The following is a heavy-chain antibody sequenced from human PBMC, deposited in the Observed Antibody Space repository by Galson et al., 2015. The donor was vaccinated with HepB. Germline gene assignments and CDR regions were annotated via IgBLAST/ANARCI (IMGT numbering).Heavy chain of an antibody. J-gene: IGHJ4*02. Sequence: TLSLTCTVSGGSISSYHWSWIRQPPGKGLEWIGHIYYSGSTNYNPSLKSRVTISGDTSKNQFSLKLSSVTAADTAVYYCARIEGNQQLIDYWSQGTLVTVSS. CDR3: ARIEGNQQLIDY. CDR1: GGSISSYH. D-gene: IGHD6-13*01. V-gene: IGHV4-59*08. CDR2: IYYSGST.